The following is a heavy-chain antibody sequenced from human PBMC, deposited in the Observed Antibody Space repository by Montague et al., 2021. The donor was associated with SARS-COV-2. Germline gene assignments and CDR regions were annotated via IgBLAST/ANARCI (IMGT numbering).Heavy chain of an antibody. D-gene: IGHD3-9*01. CDR3: ARSYYDILTAYYTPFDY. V-gene: IGHV2-70*04. CDR2: IDWDDDK. J-gene: IGHJ4*02. Sequence: PVLVKPTQTLTLTCTFSGFSLSTSGMRASWIRQPPGKALEWLARIDWDDDKFYSTSLKTRLTISKDTSKNQVVLTMTHMDPVDTATYYCARSYYDILTAYYTPFDYWGQGTLVTVSS. CDR1: GFSLSTSGMR.